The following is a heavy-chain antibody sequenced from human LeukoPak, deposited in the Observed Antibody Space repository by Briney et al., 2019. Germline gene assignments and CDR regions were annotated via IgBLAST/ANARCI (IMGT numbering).Heavy chain of an antibody. CDR1: GDSISSSRFY. J-gene: IGHJ4*02. Sequence: PSETLSLTCTVSGDSISSSRFYWAWIRQPPGKGLEWIGSILYTGRTFYNPSLKSRVTISVDTSNNQFSLRLGSVTASDTAVYYCARRDVGATTDYWGQGTLVTVSS. D-gene: IGHD1-26*01. CDR3: ARRDVGATTDY. CDR2: ILYTGRT. V-gene: IGHV4-39*01.